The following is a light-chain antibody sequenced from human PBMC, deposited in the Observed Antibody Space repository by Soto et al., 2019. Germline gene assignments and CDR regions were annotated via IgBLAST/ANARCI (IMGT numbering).Light chain of an antibody. CDR1: QSVSSSY. J-gene: IGKJ1*01. CDR2: GAS. V-gene: IGKV3-20*01. CDR3: QQYNNWPWR. Sequence: VWTECPASMSLCSGERATLSCRASQSVSSSYLAWYQQKPGQAPRLLIYGASSRATGIPDRFSGSGSGTEFTLTISRLQSEDCAVYYCQQYNNWPWRSGQEAEVDNK.